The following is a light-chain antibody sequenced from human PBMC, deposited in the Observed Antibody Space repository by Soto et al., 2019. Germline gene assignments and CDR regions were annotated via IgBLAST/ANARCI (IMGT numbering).Light chain of an antibody. CDR3: QSYDSSLSGSRV. V-gene: IGLV1-40*01. J-gene: IGLJ2*01. CDR1: SSNIGEGYD. CDR2: SNT. Sequence: QSVLKQPPSVSGAPGQRVTISCPGSSSNIGEGYDVHWYKQLPRTAPKLLIYSNTNRPSGVPDRFSGSKSGTSASLAITGLQAEDEADDYCQSYDSSLSGSRVLGGVTKLTVL.